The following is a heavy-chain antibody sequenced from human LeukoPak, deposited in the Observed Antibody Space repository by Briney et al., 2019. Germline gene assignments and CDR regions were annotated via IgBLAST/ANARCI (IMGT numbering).Heavy chain of an antibody. D-gene: IGHD5-24*01. V-gene: IGHV1-46*01. CDR2: INPSGGST. CDR1: GYIFTSYF. Sequence: ASVKVSCKASGYIFTSYFMHWVRQAPGQGLEWMGLINPSGGSTRYAQKFQGRVTMTRDMSTSTVYMELSSLRSEDTAVYYCASGTNYLWFDPWGQGTLVTVSS. J-gene: IGHJ5*02. CDR3: ASGTNYLWFDP.